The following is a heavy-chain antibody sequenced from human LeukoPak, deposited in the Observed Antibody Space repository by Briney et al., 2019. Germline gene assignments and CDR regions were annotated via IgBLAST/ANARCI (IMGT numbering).Heavy chain of an antibody. Sequence: SETLSLTCPVYGWSFSGYYWRWHRPPPGMGREWIGETNHSGTTNYHPFLKSGITISVDTSKDQFSLKRSSVTAADTAVYYCARGPGFHCSGGSCYSNPQSPYYYYGMDVWGQGTTVTVSS. V-gene: IGHV4-34*01. D-gene: IGHD2-15*01. CDR3: ARGPGFHCSGGSCYSNPQSPYYYYGMDV. CDR1: GWSFSGYY. J-gene: IGHJ6*02. CDR2: TNHSGTT.